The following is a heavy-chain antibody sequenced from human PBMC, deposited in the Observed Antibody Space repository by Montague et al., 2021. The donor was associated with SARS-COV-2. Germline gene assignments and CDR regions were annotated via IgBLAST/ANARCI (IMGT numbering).Heavy chain of an antibody. CDR2: INYSGST. V-gene: IGHV4-59*01. Sequence: SETLSLTCTVSGGSISTYYWNWIRQFPGKGLDWIGYINYSGSTNYNPSLKSRVTISVDRSKTQFSLKLNSVTAADTAIYYCARLPYDNFYGMDVWGQGTTVTVSS. CDR1: GGSISTYY. J-gene: IGHJ6*02. D-gene: IGHD3-9*01. CDR3: ARLPYDNFYGMDV.